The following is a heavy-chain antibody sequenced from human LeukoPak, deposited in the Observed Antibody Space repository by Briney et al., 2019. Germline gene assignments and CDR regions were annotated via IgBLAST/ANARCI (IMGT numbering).Heavy chain of an antibody. V-gene: IGHV3-48*03. J-gene: IGHJ4*02. CDR2: ISSSGSTI. CDR3: AREKRITMIVVVIRPSNYFDY. D-gene: IGHD3-22*01. CDR1: GFTFSSYE. Sequence: GSLRLSCTASGFTFSSYEMNWVRQAPGKGLEWVSYISSSGSTIYYADSVKGRFTISRDNAKNSLYLQMNSLRAEDAAVYYCAREKRITMIVVVIRPSNYFDYWGQGTLVTVSS.